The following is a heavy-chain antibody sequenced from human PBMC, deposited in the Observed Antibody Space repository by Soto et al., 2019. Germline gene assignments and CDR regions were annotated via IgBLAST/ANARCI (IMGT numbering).Heavy chain of an antibody. D-gene: IGHD2-2*02. CDR2: IIPILGIA. V-gene: IGHV1-69*02. J-gene: IGHJ4*02. CDR1: GGTFSSYT. CDR3: AMEYCSSTSCYRDY. Sequence: SVKVSCKASGGTFSSYTISWVRQAPGQRLEWMGRIIPILGIANYAQKFQGRVTITADKSTSTAYMELSSLRSEDTAVYYCAMEYCSSTSCYRDYWGQGTLVTVS.